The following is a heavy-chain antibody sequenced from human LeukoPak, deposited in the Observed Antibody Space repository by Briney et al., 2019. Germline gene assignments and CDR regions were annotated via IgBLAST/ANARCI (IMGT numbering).Heavy chain of an antibody. Sequence: SETLSLTCTVSGGSISSCYWSWIRQPPGKGLEWIGYIYYSGSTNYNPSLKSRVTISVDTSKNQFSLKLSSVTAADTAVYYCARRRLYYYDSSGYSNSDYYYGMDVWGQGTTVTVSS. V-gene: IGHV4-59*01. CDR3: ARRRLYYYDSSGYSNSDYYYGMDV. J-gene: IGHJ6*02. D-gene: IGHD3-22*01. CDR2: IYYSGST. CDR1: GGSISSCY.